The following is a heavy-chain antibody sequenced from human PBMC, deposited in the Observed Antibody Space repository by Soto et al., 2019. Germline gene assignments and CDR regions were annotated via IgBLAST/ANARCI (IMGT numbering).Heavy chain of an antibody. Sequence: PGGSLRLSCAASGFTFSRYWMGWVRQAPGKGLEWVAIIRHHGSEKYYVDSVEGRFTISTDKARNSLYLQMNSLRAEDTAVYYCARDSTDCGGDRFTSWPFDYWGQGTLVTVSS. CDR2: IRHHGSEK. V-gene: IGHV3-7*03. D-gene: IGHD2-21*02. CDR1: GFTFSRYW. CDR3: ARDSTDCGGDRFTSWPFDY. J-gene: IGHJ4*02.